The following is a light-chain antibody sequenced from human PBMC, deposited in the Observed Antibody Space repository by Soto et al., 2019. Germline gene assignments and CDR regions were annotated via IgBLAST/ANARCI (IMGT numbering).Light chain of an antibody. CDR2: EVS. V-gene: IGLV2-8*01. Sequence: QSALTQPPSASGSPGQSVTISCTGTSSDVGGYNYVSWYQQHPGKAPKLMIYEVSKRPSGVPDRFSGSKSGNTASLTVSGLQAEDEADYYCSSYAGSLVVFGGGTQLTFL. J-gene: IGLJ2*01. CDR1: SSDVGGYNY. CDR3: SSYAGSLVV.